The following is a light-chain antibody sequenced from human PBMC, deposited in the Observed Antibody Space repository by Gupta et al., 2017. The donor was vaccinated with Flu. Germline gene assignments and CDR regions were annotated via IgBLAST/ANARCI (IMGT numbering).Light chain of an antibody. CDR3: QLLDGLSGHPV. V-gene: IGLV3-21*02. Sequence: NIVGIKSIYWYQKKPGQAPVLVVFDDYDRPSGVPERFSGSKSGNTATLTVSGVEDGDEADYYCQLLDGLSGHPVFGGGTKLTVL. J-gene: IGLJ3*02. CDR1: IVGIKS. CDR2: DDY.